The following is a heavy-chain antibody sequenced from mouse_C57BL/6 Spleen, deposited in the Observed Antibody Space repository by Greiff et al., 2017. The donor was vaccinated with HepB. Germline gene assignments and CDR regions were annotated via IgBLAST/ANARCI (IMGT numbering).Heavy chain of an antibody. CDR2: IRSKSNNYAT. D-gene: IGHD2-13*01. CDR3: VGKGEGRYFDY. J-gene: IGHJ2*01. Sequence: EVKLVESGGGLVQPKGSLKLSCAASGFSFNTYAMNWVRQAPGKGLEWVARIRSKSNNYATYYADSVKDRFTISRDDSESMLYLQMNNLKTEDTAMYYCVGKGEGRYFDYWGQGTTLTVSS. CDR1: GFSFNTYA. V-gene: IGHV10-1*01.